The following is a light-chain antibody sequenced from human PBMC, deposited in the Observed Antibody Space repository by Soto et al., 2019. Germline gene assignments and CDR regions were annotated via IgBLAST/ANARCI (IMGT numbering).Light chain of an antibody. J-gene: IGKJ5*01. Sequence: DIQMTQSPSSLSASVGDRVTIICRASQSVSTRLAWYQQKPGKAPKVLIYDASSWAGGVPSRFTGSGSGREFTLTISSLQPDDFATYYCQQYLNYPITFGQGTRLENK. CDR2: DAS. V-gene: IGKV1-5*02. CDR1: QSVSTR. CDR3: QQYLNYPIT.